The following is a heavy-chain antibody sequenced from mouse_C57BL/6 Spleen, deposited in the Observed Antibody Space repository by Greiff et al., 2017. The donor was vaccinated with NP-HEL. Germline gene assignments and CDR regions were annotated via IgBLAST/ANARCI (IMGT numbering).Heavy chain of an antibody. D-gene: IGHD4-1*01. J-gene: IGHJ2*01. CDR1: GFSFNTYA. CDR3: VRQGWDGGFDY. Sequence: EAGGGLVQPKGSLKLSCAASGFSFNTYAMNWVRQAPGKGLEWVARIRSKSNNYATYYADSVKDRFTISRDDSESMLYLQMNNLKTEDTAMYYCVRQGWDGGFDYWGQGTTLTVSS. CDR2: IRSKSNNYAT. V-gene: IGHV10-1*01.